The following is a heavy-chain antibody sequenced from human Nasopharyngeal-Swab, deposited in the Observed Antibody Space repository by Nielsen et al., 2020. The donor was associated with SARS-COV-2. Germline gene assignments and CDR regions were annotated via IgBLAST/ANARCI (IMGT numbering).Heavy chain of an antibody. CDR1: GFTFSTYT. CDR2: ISSGSNSI. J-gene: IGHJ4*02. V-gene: IGHV3-48*04. Sequence: GESLKISCAVSGFTFSTYTMSWVRQAPGKGLEWVSYISSGSNSIYYADPVKGRFTIPRNHAKTSLYLQNNSLRPENTAVYYCVRDGSSFNWRYFDHWGQGTRVTASS. D-gene: IGHD1-20*01. CDR3: VRDGSSFNWRYFDH.